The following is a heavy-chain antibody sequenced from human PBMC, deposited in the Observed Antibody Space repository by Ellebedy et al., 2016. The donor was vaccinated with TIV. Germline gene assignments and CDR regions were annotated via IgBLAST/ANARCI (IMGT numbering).Heavy chain of an antibody. CDR1: GFTFSSYS. D-gene: IGHD6-13*01. J-gene: IGHJ6*02. V-gene: IGHV3-74*01. Sequence: GGSLRLSXAPSGFTFSSYSMHRVRPASGKGLVWVSRINSDGSSTSYADIVKGRFTISRDNAKNTLYLQMNSLRAEDTAVYYCASAVAAAQQGLYGMDVWGQGTRVTVSS. CDR3: ASAVAAAQQGLYGMDV. CDR2: INSDGSST.